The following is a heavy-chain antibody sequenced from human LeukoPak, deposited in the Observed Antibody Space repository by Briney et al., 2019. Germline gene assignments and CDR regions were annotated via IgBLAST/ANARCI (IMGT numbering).Heavy chain of an antibody. V-gene: IGHV4-34*01. CDR3: AAVLEWLYNWFDP. Sequence: SETLSLTCAVNGGSFSGYYWSWIRQPPGKGLEWIGEINHSGSTNYNPSLKSRVTISVDTSKNQFSLKLSSVTAADTAVYYCAAVLEWLYNWFDPWGQGTLVTVSS. J-gene: IGHJ5*02. D-gene: IGHD3-3*01. CDR2: INHSGST. CDR1: GGSFSGYY.